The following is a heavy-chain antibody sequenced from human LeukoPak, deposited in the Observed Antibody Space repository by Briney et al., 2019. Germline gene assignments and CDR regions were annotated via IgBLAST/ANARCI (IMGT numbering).Heavy chain of an antibody. D-gene: IGHD5-24*01. J-gene: IGHJ6*02. Sequence: SETLSLTCTVSGGSISSGDYYWSWIRQPPGKGLEWIGYIYYSGSTYYNPSLKSRVTISVDTSKNQFSLKLSSVTAADTAVYYCARGGGAGLQYGMDVWGQGTTVPVSS. CDR1: GGSISSGDYY. CDR3: ARGGGAGLQYGMDV. V-gene: IGHV4-30-4*01. CDR2: IYYSGST.